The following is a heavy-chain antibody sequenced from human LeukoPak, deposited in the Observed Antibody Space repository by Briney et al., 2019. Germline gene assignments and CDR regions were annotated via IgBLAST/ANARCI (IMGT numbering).Heavy chain of an antibody. CDR2: ISYNGSNQ. CDR3: ARDRGGSGYYSDY. J-gene: IGHJ4*02. D-gene: IGHD3-22*01. V-gene: IGHV3-30-3*01. Sequence: GGSLRLSCAASGFSFSSYAMSWVRQAPGKGLEWVAVISYNGSNQYYADSVKGRFTISRDNSKNTLYLQMNSLRTEDTAVYYCARDRGGSGYYSDYWGQGTLVTVSS. CDR1: GFSFSSYA.